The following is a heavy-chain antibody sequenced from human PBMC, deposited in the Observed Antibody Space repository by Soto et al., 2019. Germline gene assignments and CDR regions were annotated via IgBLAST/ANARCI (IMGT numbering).Heavy chain of an antibody. D-gene: IGHD6-19*01. J-gene: IGHJ5*02. CDR1: GGSISSGGSP. Sequence: QVQLQESGPGLVKPSETLSLTCTVSGGSISSGGSPWTWIRQLPGRGLEWIGYVYKNGRTVYTPSLKSRLSLSVDTSQNQFSLSLSSVTAADTAMFCWARVATLAGSFGLFDPWGQGTLVIVSS. CDR3: ARVATLAGSFGLFDP. CDR2: VYKNGRT. V-gene: IGHV4-31*03.